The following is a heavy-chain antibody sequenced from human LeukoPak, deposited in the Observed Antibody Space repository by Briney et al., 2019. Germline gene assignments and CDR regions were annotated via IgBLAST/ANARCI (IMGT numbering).Heavy chain of an antibody. V-gene: IGHV1-69*06. CDR1: GGTFNSYA. CDR3: VAFGYYYGSGSYYG. Sequence: SVKVSCKASGGTFNSYAISWVRQAPGQGLEWMGGIIPIFGTANYAQKFQGRVTITADKSTSTAYMELSSLRSEDTAVYYCVAFGYYYGSGSYYGWGQGTLVTVSS. J-gene: IGHJ4*02. CDR2: IIPIFGTA. D-gene: IGHD3-10*01.